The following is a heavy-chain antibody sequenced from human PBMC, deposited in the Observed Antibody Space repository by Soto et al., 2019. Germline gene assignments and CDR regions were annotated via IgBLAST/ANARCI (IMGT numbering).Heavy chain of an antibody. CDR2: ISFDGNTK. J-gene: IGHJ6*02. CDR1: GFTFRNHA. V-gene: IGHV3-30-3*01. D-gene: IGHD3-3*01. Sequence: PGGSLRLSCAVSGFTFRNHAMHWVRQAPGKGLEWVAVISFDGNTKYYADSVKGRVSVSRDNFANTLFLQMGNLRIEDTAVYYCARAPLGLAIGHGMDVWGHGTTVTVSS. CDR3: ARAPLGLAIGHGMDV.